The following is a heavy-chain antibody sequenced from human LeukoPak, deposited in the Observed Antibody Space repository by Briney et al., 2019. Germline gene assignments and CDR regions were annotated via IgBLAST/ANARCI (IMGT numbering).Heavy chain of an antibody. J-gene: IGHJ4*02. V-gene: IGHV3-48*03. CDR3: AREGIVGATRVTDS. Sequence: GGSLRLSCGASGFTFSSCEMNWVRQAPGKGLEWVSYISSSGSTIYYADSVKGRFTISRDNAKNSLYLQMNSLRAEDTAVYYCAREGIVGATRVTDSWGQGTLVTVSS. D-gene: IGHD1-26*01. CDR2: ISSSGSTI. CDR1: GFTFSSCE.